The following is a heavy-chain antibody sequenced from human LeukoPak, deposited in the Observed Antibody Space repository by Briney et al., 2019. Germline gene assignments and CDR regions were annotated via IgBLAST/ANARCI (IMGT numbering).Heavy chain of an antibody. V-gene: IGHV4-31*03. J-gene: IGHJ3*02. D-gene: IGHD1-26*01. Sequence: SQTLSLTCTVSGGSISSGGYYWSWIRQHPRKSLEWIGYIYYSGSTYYNPSLKSRVTISVDTSKNQFSLKLSSVTAADTAVCCCARGGNAFDIWGQGTMVTVSS. CDR1: GGSISSGGYY. CDR2: IYYSGST. CDR3: ARGGNAFDI.